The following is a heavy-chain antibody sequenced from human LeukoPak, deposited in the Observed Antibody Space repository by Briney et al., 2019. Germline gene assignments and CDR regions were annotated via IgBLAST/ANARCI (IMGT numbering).Heavy chain of an antibody. J-gene: IGHJ4*02. CDR3: AKGSSGWYGQHFFDY. V-gene: IGHV3-23*01. CDR2: ISDSGGST. CDR1: GFTFSSFA. D-gene: IGHD6-19*01. Sequence: GGSLRLSCAASGFTFSSFAINWVRQAPGKGLEWVSAISDSGGSTYYADSVKGRFTISRDNSKNTLYLQMNSLRAEDTAVYYCAKGSSGWYGQHFFDYWGQGTLVTVSS.